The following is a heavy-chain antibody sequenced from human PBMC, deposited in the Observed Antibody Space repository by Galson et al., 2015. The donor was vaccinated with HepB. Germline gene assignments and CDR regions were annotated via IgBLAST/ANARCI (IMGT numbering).Heavy chain of an antibody. J-gene: IGHJ5*02. D-gene: IGHD3-10*01. CDR3: ARHRGDSGSFLDWFDP. CDR1: GGSITNYY. Sequence: LSLTCTVSGGSITNYYWNWIRQPPGKGLEWIGFIYYGGSINYNPSLKSRVAISMDTSKNQFSLKVNSVTAADTAVYYCARHRGDSGSFLDWFDPWGQGTLVTVSS. CDR2: IYYGGSI. V-gene: IGHV4-59*08.